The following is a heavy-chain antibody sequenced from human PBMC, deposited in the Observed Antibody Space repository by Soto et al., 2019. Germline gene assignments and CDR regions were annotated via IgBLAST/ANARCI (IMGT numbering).Heavy chain of an antibody. CDR2: IKQDGSEK. V-gene: IGHV3-7*01. CDR3: ARVPDYDFWSGYQNYFDY. J-gene: IGHJ4*02. D-gene: IGHD3-3*01. CDR1: GFTFSSYW. Sequence: GGSLRLSCAASGFTFSSYWMSWVRQAPGKGLEWVANIKQDGSEKYYVDSVKGRFTISRDNAKNSLYLQMNSLRAEDTAVYYCARVPDYDFWSGYQNYFDYWGQGTLVTVSS.